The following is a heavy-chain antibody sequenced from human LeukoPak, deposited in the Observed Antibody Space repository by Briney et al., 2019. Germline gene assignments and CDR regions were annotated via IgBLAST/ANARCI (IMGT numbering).Heavy chain of an antibody. Sequence: PGGSLRLSCAASGFTFSSYGMHWVRQAPGKGLEWVAVIWYDGSNKYYADSVKGRFTISRDNSKNTLYPQMNSLRAEDTAVYYCARDLEEMATIIGFDYWGQGTLVTVSS. CDR2: IWYDGSNK. CDR3: ARDLEEMATIIGFDY. CDR1: GFTFSSYG. J-gene: IGHJ4*02. V-gene: IGHV3-33*01. D-gene: IGHD5-24*01.